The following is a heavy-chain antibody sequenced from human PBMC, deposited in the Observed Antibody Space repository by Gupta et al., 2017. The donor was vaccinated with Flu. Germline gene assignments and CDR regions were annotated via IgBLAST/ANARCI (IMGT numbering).Heavy chain of an antibody. CDR1: GGSISSGAYY. CDR3: ASGKQWLTATGYFDF. V-gene: IGHV4-31*03. J-gene: IGHJ4*02. Sequence: QVHLQESGPGLVKPSQTLSLNCTVSGGSISSGAYYWSWVRHPPGKGLEWIGYIFSSGSTYNPSLKNRLTISADTSANQFSLRLRSVTAADTAVYYCASGKQWLTATGYFDFWGQGTLVTVSS. D-gene: IGHD5-12*01. CDR2: IFSSGST.